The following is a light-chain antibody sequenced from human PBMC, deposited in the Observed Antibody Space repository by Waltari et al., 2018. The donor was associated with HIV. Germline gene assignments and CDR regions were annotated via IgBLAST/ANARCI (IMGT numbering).Light chain of an antibody. CDR3: AAWDDSLNGFWV. Sequence: QSVLTQPPSASGTPGQRVTLSCSGSSSSIGSNTVNWFQQLPGTAPKLLIYSNNQRPSGVPDRFSGSKSGTSASLAISGLQSEDEADYYCAAWDDSLNGFWVFGGGTKLTVL. J-gene: IGLJ3*02. V-gene: IGLV1-44*01. CDR2: SNN. CDR1: SSSIGSNT.